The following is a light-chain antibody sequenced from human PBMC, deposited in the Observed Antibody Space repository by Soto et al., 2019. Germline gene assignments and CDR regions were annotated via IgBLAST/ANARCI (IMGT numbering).Light chain of an antibody. CDR2: YKSDSDK. Sequence: QPVLTQPSSLSASPGASASLTCTLRSGINVGTYRIYWYQQKPGSPPQYLLRYKSDSDKQQGSGVPSRFSGSKDASANAGMLLISGLQSEDEADYSCMSWHSSAVVFGGRTKLTVL. CDR1: SGINVGTYR. CDR3: MSWHSSAVV. J-gene: IGLJ2*01. V-gene: IGLV5-45*02.